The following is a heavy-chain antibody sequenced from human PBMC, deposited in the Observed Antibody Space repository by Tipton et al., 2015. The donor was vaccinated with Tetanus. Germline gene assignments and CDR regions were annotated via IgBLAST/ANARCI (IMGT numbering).Heavy chain of an antibody. Sequence: TLSLTCTVSGGSINNYYWSWIRQPPGKGLEWIGYISYSGSTNSNPSLKSRVTISVDGSKNQFSLELTSVTAADTAVYYCARDPSGGVRYFDYWGQGTLVTVSS. J-gene: IGHJ4*02. CDR3: ARDPSGGVRYFDY. D-gene: IGHD2-8*01. V-gene: IGHV4-59*12. CDR2: ISYSGST. CDR1: GGSINNYY.